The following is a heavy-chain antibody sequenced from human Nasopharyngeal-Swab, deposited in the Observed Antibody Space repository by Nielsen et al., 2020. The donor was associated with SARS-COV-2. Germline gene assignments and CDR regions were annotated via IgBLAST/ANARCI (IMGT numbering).Heavy chain of an antibody. CDR2: IYSAGQT. Sequence: GGSLRLSCAASGFTVSGNFMTWVRQAPGKGLEWVSVIYSAGQTNYADSVKGRFTISRDNSKNTLCLQMNSLRAEDTAVYYCARGVGVDDFWSGRFDYWGQGTLVTVSS. J-gene: IGHJ4*02. D-gene: IGHD3-3*01. CDR3: ARGVGVDDFWSGRFDY. CDR1: GFTVSGNF. V-gene: IGHV3-53*01.